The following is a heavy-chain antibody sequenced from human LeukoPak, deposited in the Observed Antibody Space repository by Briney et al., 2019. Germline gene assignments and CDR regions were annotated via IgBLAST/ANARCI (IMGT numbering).Heavy chain of an antibody. CDR1: GYTFTSYD. Sequence: GASVKVSCKASGYTFTSYDINWVRQATGQGLEWMGWMNPNSGNTGYAQKFQGRVTMTRNTSISTAYMELSSLRSEDTAVYYCARRTFQRATKNYYYYGMDVWGQGTTVTVSS. CDR2: MNPNSGNT. J-gene: IGHJ6*02. D-gene: IGHD1-26*01. V-gene: IGHV1-8*01. CDR3: ARRTFQRATKNYYYYGMDV.